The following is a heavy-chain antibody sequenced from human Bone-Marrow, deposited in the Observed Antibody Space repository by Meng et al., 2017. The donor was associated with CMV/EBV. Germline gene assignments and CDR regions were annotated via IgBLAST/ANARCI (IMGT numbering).Heavy chain of an antibody. D-gene: IGHD2-2*01. CDR3: ARDGTYCSSTSCHNWFDP. CDR2: ISAYNGNT. Sequence: ASEKVSCKASGYTFTSYGISWVRQAPGQGLEWMGWISAYNGNTNYAQKLQGRVTMTTDTSTSTAYMELRSLRSDDTAVYYCARDGTYCSSTSCHNWFDPWGQGTLVTVSS. V-gene: IGHV1-18*01. CDR1: GYTFTSYG. J-gene: IGHJ5*02.